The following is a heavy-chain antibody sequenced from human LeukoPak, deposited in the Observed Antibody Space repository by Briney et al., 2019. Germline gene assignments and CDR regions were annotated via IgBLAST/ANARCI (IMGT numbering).Heavy chain of an antibody. J-gene: IGHJ3*02. V-gene: IGHV3-30*02. CDR1: GFKFKNYG. CDR3: GKDVTEYSFLEEAFDI. Sequence: GGSLRLSCAASGFKFKNYGMHWVRQAPGKGLEWVAYIRHDGENENYADSVKGRFTISRDDSKNILFLQMSSLKPEDRAVYYCGKDVTEYSFLEEAFDIWGQGTRVTVSS. D-gene: IGHD2/OR15-2a*01. CDR2: IRHDGENE.